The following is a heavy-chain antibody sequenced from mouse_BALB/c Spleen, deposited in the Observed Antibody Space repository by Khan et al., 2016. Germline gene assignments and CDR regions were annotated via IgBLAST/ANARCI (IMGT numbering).Heavy chain of an antibody. D-gene: IGHD1-2*01. CDR1: GYSITSGYY. Sequence: EVQLQESGPGLVKPSQSLSLTCSVTGYSITSGYYWNWIRQFPGNKLEWMGYISYDGSNNYNPSLKNRISITRDTSKNQFFLKLNSVTTEDTATYYCARAGLRLWDFDVWGAGTTVTVSS. CDR2: ISYDGSN. CDR3: ARAGLRLWDFDV. V-gene: IGHV3-6*02. J-gene: IGHJ1*01.